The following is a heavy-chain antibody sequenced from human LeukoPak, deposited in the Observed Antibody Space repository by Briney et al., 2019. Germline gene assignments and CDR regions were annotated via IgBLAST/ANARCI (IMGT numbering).Heavy chain of an antibody. CDR3: ARDRANYYDSSGFDY. Sequence: XSXXXXXPGXGLEWIGEINHSGSTNYNPSLKSRVTISVDTSKNQFSLKLSSVTAADTAVYYCARDRANYYDSSGFDYWGQGTLVTVSS. V-gene: IGHV4-34*01. J-gene: IGHJ4*02. D-gene: IGHD3-22*01. CDR2: INHSGST.